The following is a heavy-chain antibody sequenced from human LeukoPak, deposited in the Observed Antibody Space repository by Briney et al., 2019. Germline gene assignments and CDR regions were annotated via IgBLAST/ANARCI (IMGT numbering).Heavy chain of an antibody. J-gene: IGHJ6*03. V-gene: IGHV4-59*01. CDR1: GGSISSYY. Sequence: SETLSLTCTVSGGSISSYYWSWIRQPPGKGLEWIGYIYYSGSTNYNPSLKSRVTISVDTSKNQFSLKLSSVTAADTAVYYCARGLLNFWSGYYGHYYYYMDVWGKGTTVTVSS. CDR3: ARGLLNFWSGYYGHYYYYMDV. D-gene: IGHD3-3*01. CDR2: IYYSGST.